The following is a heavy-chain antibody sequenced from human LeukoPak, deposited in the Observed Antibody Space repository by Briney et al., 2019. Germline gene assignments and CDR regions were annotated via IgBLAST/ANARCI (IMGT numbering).Heavy chain of an antibody. D-gene: IGHD6-13*01. CDR1: GFTFGDYA. V-gene: IGHV3-49*04. CDR3: TRDPAAAPFYYYYYYMDV. Sequence: GGSLRLSCTGSGFTFGDYAMSWVRQAPGKGLEWVGFIRSKAYGGTTEYAASVKGRFTISRDDSKSIAYLQMNSLKTEDTAVYYCTRDPAAAPFYYYYYYMDVWGKGTTVTISS. CDR2: IRSKAYGGTT. J-gene: IGHJ6*03.